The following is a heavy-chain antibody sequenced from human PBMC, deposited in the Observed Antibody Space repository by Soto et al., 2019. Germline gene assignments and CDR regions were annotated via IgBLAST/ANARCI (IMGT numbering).Heavy chain of an antibody. CDR2: ISGSGGTT. J-gene: IGHJ6*02. CDR1: GFTFSSYA. Sequence: EVQLLESGGGLVQPGGSLRRSCAASGFTFSSYAMSWVRQAPGKGLEWVSTISGSGGTTYYADSVKGRFTISRDNSNNPLSLQMNSLRAEDTPLYYCAKDGHIDYGDASDYYSYGMDVWGQGTTVTVSS. D-gene: IGHD4-17*01. V-gene: IGHV3-23*01. CDR3: AKDGHIDYGDASDYYSYGMDV.